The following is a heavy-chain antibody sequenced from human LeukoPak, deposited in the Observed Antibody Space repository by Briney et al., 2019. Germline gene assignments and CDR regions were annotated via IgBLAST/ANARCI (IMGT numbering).Heavy chain of an antibody. Sequence: SVKVSCKASGGTFSSYAISWVRQAPGQGLEWMGRIIPIFGTANYAQKFQGRVTITTDESTSTAYMELSSLRPEDTAVYYCAKPLRAVAGTSAFDIWGQGTMVTVSS. J-gene: IGHJ3*02. CDR3: AKPLRAVAGTSAFDI. CDR1: GGTFSSYA. V-gene: IGHV1-69*05. CDR2: IIPIFGTA. D-gene: IGHD6-19*01.